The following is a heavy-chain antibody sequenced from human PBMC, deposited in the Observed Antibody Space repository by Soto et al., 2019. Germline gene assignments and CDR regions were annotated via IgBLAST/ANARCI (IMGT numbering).Heavy chain of an antibody. J-gene: IGHJ5*02. CDR1: GGTFGSLG. CDR3: ARATTKDGT. CDR2: IIPIFGTT. Sequence: QLVQSGAEVKKPGSSVNISCKAYGGTFGSLGLSWVRQAPGQGLEWMGGIIPIFGTTNYAQKFQGRVTITADKATSTAYMELTSLTSDDTAVYYCARATTKDGTWGQGTLVTVSS. D-gene: IGHD1-26*01. V-gene: IGHV1-69*06.